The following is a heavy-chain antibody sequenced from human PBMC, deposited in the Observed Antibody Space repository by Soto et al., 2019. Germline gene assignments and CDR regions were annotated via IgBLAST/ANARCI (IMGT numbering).Heavy chain of an antibody. D-gene: IGHD3-10*01. CDR2: IWYDGSNK. V-gene: IGHV3-33*06. Sequence: GGSLRLSCAASGFTFSSYGMHWVRQAPGKGLEWVAVIWYDGSNKYYADSVKGRFTISRDNSRNTLSLQMNSLRAEDTALYLCAKSFSYGSGSSYSTFDSWGQGIQVTVSS. J-gene: IGHJ4*02. CDR1: GFTFSSYG. CDR3: AKSFSYGSGSSYSTFDS.